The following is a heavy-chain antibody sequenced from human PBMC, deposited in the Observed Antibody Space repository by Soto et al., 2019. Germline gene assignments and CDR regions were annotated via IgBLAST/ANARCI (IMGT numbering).Heavy chain of an antibody. V-gene: IGHV3-30*18. J-gene: IGHJ4*02. D-gene: IGHD6-13*01. Sequence: PGGSLRLSCAASGFTFSSYGMHWVRQAPGKGLEWVAVISYDGSNKYYADSVKGRFTISRDNSKNTLYLQVNSLRAEDTAVYYCAKDSGSWPYYFDYWGQGTLVTVSS. CDR2: ISYDGSNK. CDR1: GFTFSSYG. CDR3: AKDSGSWPYYFDY.